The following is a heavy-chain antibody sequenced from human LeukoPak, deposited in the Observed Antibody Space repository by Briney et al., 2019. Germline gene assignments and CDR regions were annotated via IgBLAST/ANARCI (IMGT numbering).Heavy chain of an antibody. CDR2: IYTDESP. Sequence: PSETLSLTCTVSGASISNFYWSWIRQPAGKGLEWIGRIYTDESPRYNPSLKSRITMPIDTSRNQFSLKLTSVTAADTAVYYCARDRPPGSETYRLDYWGQGTLVTVSS. V-gene: IGHV4-4*07. CDR3: ARDRPPGSETYRLDY. CDR1: GASISNFY. D-gene: IGHD3-10*01. J-gene: IGHJ4*02.